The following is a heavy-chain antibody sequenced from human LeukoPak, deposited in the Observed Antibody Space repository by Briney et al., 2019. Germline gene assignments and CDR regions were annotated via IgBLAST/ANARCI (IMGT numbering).Heavy chain of an antibody. D-gene: IGHD2-2*02. CDR1: GYTFTGYY. Sequence: GASVKVSCKASGYTFTGYYMPWVRQAPGQGREWMGWINPNSGGTNYAQKFQGRVTMTRDTSISTAYMELSRLRSDDTAVYYCARPGYCSSTSCYTKYNFNWGQGTLVTVSS. CDR3: ARPGYCSSTSCYTKYNFN. V-gene: IGHV1-2*02. CDR2: INPNSGGT. J-gene: IGHJ4*02.